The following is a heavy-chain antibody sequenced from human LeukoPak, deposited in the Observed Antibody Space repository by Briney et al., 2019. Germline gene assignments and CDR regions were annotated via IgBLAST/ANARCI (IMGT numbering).Heavy chain of an antibody. CDR3: ARFPYFEGFDY. D-gene: IGHD3-9*01. CDR1: GGSIESYY. V-gene: IGHV4-4*08. CDR2: IAASGTT. J-gene: IGHJ4*02. Sequence: SETLSLTCSISGGSIESYYWSWIRQPPGKGLEFIGYIAASGTTKHNPSLKSRVTLSMDTSKNQFSLKLRSVTAADTAVYFCARFPYFEGFDYWGQGTQVIVSS.